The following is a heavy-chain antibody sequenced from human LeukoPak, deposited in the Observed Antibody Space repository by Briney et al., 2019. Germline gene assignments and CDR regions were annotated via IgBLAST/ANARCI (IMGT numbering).Heavy chain of an antibody. CDR1: GFTFDDYA. CDR2: ISWNSGSI. CDR3: AKDLGDILTGYLSNYYYGMDV. J-gene: IGHJ6*02. D-gene: IGHD3-9*01. Sequence: GRSLRLSCAASGFTFDDYAMHWVRQAPGKGLEWVSGISWNSGSIGYADSVKGRFTISRDNAKNSPYLQMNSLRAEDTALYYCAKDLGDILTGYLSNYYYGMDVWGQGTTVTVSS. V-gene: IGHV3-9*01.